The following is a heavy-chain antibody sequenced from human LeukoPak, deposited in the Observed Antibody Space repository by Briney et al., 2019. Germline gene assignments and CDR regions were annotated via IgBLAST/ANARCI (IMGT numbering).Heavy chain of an antibody. D-gene: IGHD5-24*01. V-gene: IGHV4-59*01. CDR2: IYYSGST. CDR1: GGSISSYY. CDR3: ARDKGDGYNDY. J-gene: IGHJ4*02. Sequence: NSSETLSLTCTVSGGSISSYYWSWIRQPPGKGLEWIGYIYYSGSTTYNPSLKSRVTISVDTSKNQLSLKLSSVTAADTAVYYCARDKGDGYNDYWGQGTPVTVSS.